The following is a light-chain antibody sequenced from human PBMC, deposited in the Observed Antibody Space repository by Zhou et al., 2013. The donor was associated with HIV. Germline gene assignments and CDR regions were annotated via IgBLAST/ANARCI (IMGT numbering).Light chain of an antibody. CDR3: QQANSFPWT. Sequence: DIQLTQSPSFLSASVGDRVTIACRASQGISTYLGWYQQQPGKSPTLLIYAASSLQSGVPSRFSGSGSGTEFTLTISSLQPEDFATYYCQQANSFPWTFGQGTKVEV. V-gene: IGKV1-9*01. CDR2: AAS. CDR1: QGISTY. J-gene: IGKJ1*01.